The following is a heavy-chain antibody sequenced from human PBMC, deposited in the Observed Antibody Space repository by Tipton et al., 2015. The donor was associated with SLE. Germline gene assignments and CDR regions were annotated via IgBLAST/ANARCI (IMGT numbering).Heavy chain of an antibody. CDR1: GDSISSGGHY. D-gene: IGHD1-26*01. CDR3: ARAVRGGASSFDS. V-gene: IGHV4-31*11. CDR2: IYHSGTT. Sequence: TLSLTCAVSGDSISSGGHYWSWIRQLPGKGLEWIGCIYHSGTTYYNPSLKSRLTISVDTSENQFSLTLTSVPAADTAVYYCARAVRGGASSFDSWGQGTLVTVSS. J-gene: IGHJ4*02.